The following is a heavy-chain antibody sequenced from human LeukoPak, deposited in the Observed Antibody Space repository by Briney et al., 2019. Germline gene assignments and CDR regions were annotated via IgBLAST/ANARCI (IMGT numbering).Heavy chain of an antibody. CDR3: ARDGLRLHNYYMDV. Sequence: GGSLRLSCAASGFTFSSYWMSWVRQAPGKGLEWVANIKQDGSEKYYVDSVKGRFTISRDNAKNSLSLQMNSLRAEDTAVYYCARDGLRLHNYYMDVWGKGTTVTVSS. V-gene: IGHV3-7*01. J-gene: IGHJ6*03. CDR1: GFTFSSYW. CDR2: IKQDGSEK. D-gene: IGHD4-17*01.